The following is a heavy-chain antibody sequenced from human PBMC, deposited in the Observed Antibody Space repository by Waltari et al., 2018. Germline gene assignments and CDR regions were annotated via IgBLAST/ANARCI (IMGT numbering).Heavy chain of an antibody. D-gene: IGHD5-12*01. CDR3: AREIRSGLRSYNDY. CDR2: IIPILGIA. J-gene: IGHJ4*02. Sequence: QVQLVQSGAEVKKPGSSVKVPCKASGGTLRRYAIRWVRRAPGQGLEWRGRIIPILGIANYAQKFQGRVTITADKSTSTAYMELSSLRSEDTAVYYCAREIRSGLRSYNDYWGQGTLVTVSS. CDR1: GGTLRRYA. V-gene: IGHV1-69*04.